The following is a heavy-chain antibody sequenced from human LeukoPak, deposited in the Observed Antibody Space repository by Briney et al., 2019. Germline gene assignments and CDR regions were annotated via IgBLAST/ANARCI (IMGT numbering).Heavy chain of an antibody. CDR3: ARAGGGLRYFDWLLAPPYYYGMDV. CDR1: GFTFSSYA. J-gene: IGHJ6*02. CDR2: ISYDGGNK. V-gene: IGHV3-30-3*01. D-gene: IGHD3-9*01. Sequence: GGSLRLSCAASGFTFSSYAMHWVRQAPGKGLEWVAVISYDGGNKYYADSVKGRFTISRDNSKNTLYLQMNSLRAEDTAVYYCARAGGGLRYFDWLLAPPYYYGMDVWGQGTTVTVSS.